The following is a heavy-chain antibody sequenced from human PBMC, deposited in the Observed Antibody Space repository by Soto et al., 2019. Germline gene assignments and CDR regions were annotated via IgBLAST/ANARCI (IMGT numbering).Heavy chain of an antibody. CDR3: VRGGTAPGRSAP. D-gene: IGHD2-21*02. V-gene: IGHV3-73*01. CDR1: GFTFSDSV. Sequence: EVQLVESGGGLVQPGGSLRLSCVASGFTFSDSVIHWVRQASGKGLEWVGRIRAKVKNYATAYSASVNGRFAASRDDSTNTAYLHRNSLRREDTAFYYCVRGGTAPGRSAPWGQGTLVTVPS. J-gene: IGHJ5*02. CDR2: IRAKVKNYAT.